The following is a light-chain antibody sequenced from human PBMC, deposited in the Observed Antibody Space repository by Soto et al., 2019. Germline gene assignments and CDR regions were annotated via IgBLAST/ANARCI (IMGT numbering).Light chain of an antibody. CDR2: EVN. Sequence: QSVLTQPPSVSGSPGQSITISCGGTSSDVGAYIYVSWYQQFPGKAPKLILYEVNNRPSGVSNRFSDSKSGTTASLTISGLQPDDEADYYCSAYPHIYTKVCGTGTKVTV. J-gene: IGLJ1*01. V-gene: IGLV2-14*03. CDR3: SAYPHIYTKV. CDR1: SSDVGAYIY.